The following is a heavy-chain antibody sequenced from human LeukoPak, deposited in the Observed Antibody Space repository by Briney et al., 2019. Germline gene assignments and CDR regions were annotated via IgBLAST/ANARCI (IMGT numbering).Heavy chain of an antibody. CDR3: ARRTYQRPFFDY. CDR1: GGSISSSSYY. V-gene: IGHV4-39*01. CDR2: IYYSGST. Sequence: SETLSLTCTVSGGSISSSSYYWGWIRQPPGKGLEWIGSIYYSGSTYYNPSLKSRVTISVDTSKNQFSLKLSSVTAADTAVYYCARRTYQRPFFDYWGQGTLVTVSS. J-gene: IGHJ4*02. D-gene: IGHD2-2*01.